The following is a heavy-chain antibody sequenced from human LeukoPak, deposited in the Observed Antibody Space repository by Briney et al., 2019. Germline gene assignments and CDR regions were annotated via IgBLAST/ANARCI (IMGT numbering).Heavy chain of an antibody. CDR3: ARASKVYYDFWSGYSDSNWFDP. V-gene: IGHV1-8*03. CDR2: MNPNSGNT. CDR1: GYTFTSYD. D-gene: IGHD3-3*01. J-gene: IGHJ5*02. Sequence: ASVKVPCKASGYTFTSYDINWVRQATGQGLEWMGWMNPNSGNTGYAQKFQGRVTITRNTSISTAYMELSSLRSEDTAVYYCARASKVYYDFWSGYSDSNWFDPWGQGTLVTVSS.